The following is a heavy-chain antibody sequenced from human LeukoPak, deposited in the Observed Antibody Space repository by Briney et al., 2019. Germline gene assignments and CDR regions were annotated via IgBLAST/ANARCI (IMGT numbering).Heavy chain of an antibody. D-gene: IGHD3-10*01. J-gene: IGHJ4*02. CDR1: GVSISSYY. CDR3: ARHGSYGSFDY. V-gene: IGHV4-4*09. CDR2: IYTSGST. Sequence: PSETLSLTCTVSGVSISSYYWSWIRQPPGKGLEWIGYIYTSGSTDYNPSLKSRVTISVDTSKNQLSLKLSSVTAADTAVYYCARHGSYGSFDYWGQGTLVTVSS.